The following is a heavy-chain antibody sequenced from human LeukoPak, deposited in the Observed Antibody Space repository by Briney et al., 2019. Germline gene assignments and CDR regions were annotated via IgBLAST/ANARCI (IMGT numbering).Heavy chain of an antibody. CDR1: GFTFSSYS. CDR3: ARGSSVNYDSSGYSALDY. CDR2: ISSGSSYI. V-gene: IGHV3-21*01. Sequence: GGSLRLSCAASGFTFSSYSMNWVRQAPGKGLEWVSSISSGSSYIYYVDSVKGRFTMSRDNAKNSLYLQMTSLRAEDTAVYYCARGSSVNYDSSGYSALDYWGQGTLVTVSS. D-gene: IGHD3-22*01. J-gene: IGHJ4*02.